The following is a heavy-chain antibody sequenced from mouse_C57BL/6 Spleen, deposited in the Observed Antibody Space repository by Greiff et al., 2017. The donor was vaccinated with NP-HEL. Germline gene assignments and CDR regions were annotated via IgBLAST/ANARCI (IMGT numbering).Heavy chain of an antibody. CDR1: GYAFSSSW. D-gene: IGHD1-1*01. Sequence: VKLQESGPELVKPGASVKISCKASGYAFSSSWMNWVKQRPGKGLEWIGRIYPGDGDTNYNGKFKGKATLTADKSSSTAYMQLSSLTSEDSAVYFCALLLRWYFDVWGTGTTVTVSS. CDR3: ALLLRWYFDV. CDR2: IYPGDGDT. J-gene: IGHJ1*03. V-gene: IGHV1-82*01.